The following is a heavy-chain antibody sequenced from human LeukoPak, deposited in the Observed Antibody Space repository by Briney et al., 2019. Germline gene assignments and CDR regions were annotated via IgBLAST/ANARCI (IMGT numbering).Heavy chain of an antibody. V-gene: IGHV4-59*01. Sequence: SETLSLTCTFSGGAITGYYWSWIRQPPGKGLEWIGYIYYSGSTNYNTSLKSRVTMSVDTSKKQFSLKLSSVTAADTAVYYCARGRPPHDYGTLFDYWGQGTLVTVSS. CDR1: GGAITGYY. J-gene: IGHJ4*02. D-gene: IGHD4-17*01. CDR3: ARGRPPHDYGTLFDY. CDR2: IYYSGST.